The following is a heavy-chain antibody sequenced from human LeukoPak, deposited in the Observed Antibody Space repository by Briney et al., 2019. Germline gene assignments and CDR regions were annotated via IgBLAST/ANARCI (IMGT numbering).Heavy chain of an antibody. J-gene: IGHJ3*02. CDR3: ASLAGGNSESGDAFDI. CDR1: GYTFTSYD. D-gene: IGHD4-23*01. V-gene: IGHV1-8*03. Sequence: GASVKVSCKASGYTFTSYDINWVLQATGQGLEWMGWMNPNSGNTGYAQKFQGRVTITRNTSISTAYMELSSLRSEDTAVYYCASLAGGNSESGDAFDIWGQGTMVTVSS. CDR2: MNPNSGNT.